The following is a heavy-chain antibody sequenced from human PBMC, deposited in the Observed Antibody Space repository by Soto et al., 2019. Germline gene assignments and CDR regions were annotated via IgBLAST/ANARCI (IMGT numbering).Heavy chain of an antibody. CDR2: ISSSGSTI. CDR3: ARLVVPAAGYYGMDV. D-gene: IGHD2-2*01. J-gene: IGHJ6*02. V-gene: IGHV3-48*03. Sequence: GGSLRLSCAASGFTFSSYEMNWVRQAPGKGLEWVSYISSSGSTIYYADSVKGRFTISRDNAKSSLYLQMNSLRAEDTAVYYCARLVVPAAGYYGMDVWGQGTTVTVSS. CDR1: GFTFSSYE.